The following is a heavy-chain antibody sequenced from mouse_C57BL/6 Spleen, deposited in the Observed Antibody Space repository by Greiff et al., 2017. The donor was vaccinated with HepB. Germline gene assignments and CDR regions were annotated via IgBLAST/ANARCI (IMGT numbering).Heavy chain of an antibody. V-gene: IGHV1-85*01. CDR2: IYPRDGST. CDR3: AREGLSYGSSYIADYFDY. CDR1: GYTFTSYD. J-gene: IGHJ2*01. Sequence: QVQLQQSGPELVKPGASVKLSCKASGYTFTSYDINWVKQRPGQGLEWIGWIYPRDGSTKYNEKFKGKATLTVDTSSSTAYMELHSLTSEDSAVYFCAREGLSYGSSYIADYFDYWGQGTTLTVSS. D-gene: IGHD1-1*01.